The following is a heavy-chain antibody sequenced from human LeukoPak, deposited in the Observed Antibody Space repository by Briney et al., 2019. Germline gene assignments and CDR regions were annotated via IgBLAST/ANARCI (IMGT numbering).Heavy chain of an antibody. CDR3: ARDQEAFDY. CDR1: GYSFTSNY. V-gene: IGHV1-46*01. Sequence: GASVKVSCKASGYSFTSNYIHWVRQAPGQGLEWTGMIYPRDGSTSYARKFQGRVTVTRDTSTSTVHMELSGLRSEDTAVYYCARDQEAFDYWGQGTLVTVSS. J-gene: IGHJ4*02. CDR2: IYPRDGST.